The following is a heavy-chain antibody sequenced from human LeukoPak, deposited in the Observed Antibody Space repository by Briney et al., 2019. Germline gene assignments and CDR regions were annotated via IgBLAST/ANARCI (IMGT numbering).Heavy chain of an antibody. CDR1: GFTFSDYA. CDR2: IYYDGSKK. D-gene: IGHD5-24*01. V-gene: IGHV3-30-3*01. J-gene: IGHJ4*02. CDR3: ARGPDGYNSHFDY. Sequence: GGSLRLSCVASGFTFSDYAMHWVRQAPGKGLEWVAVIYYDGSKKYYADSVEGRFTISRDNSKNTLYLHMKSLRVVDTAVYYCARGPDGYNSHFDYWGQGTLVTVSS.